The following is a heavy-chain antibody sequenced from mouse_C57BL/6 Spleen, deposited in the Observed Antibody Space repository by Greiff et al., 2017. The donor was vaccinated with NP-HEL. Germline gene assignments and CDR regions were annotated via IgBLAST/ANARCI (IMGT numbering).Heavy chain of an antibody. CDR1: GYSFTDYN. CDR2: INPNYGTT. CDR3: ASLLNGAMDY. V-gene: IGHV1-39*01. Sequence: EVKLMESGPELVKPGASVKISCKASGYSFTDYNMNWVKQSHGKSLEWIGVINPNYGTTSYNQKFKGKATLTVDQSSSTAYMQLNSLTSEDAAVYYCASLLNGAMDYWGQGTSVTVSS. J-gene: IGHJ4*01.